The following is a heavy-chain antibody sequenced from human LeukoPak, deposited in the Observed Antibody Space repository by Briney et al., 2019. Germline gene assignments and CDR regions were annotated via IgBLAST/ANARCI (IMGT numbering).Heavy chain of an antibody. Sequence: ASVKVSHKDSGYILTGYYLHWVGQAPGQGLEWMGWMNPNSGDTNYVQKFQGRVTMTRDTSIPTAYMEVSRLTSDGTAVYYCAREKGRAVVNVLDFWGRGTLVTVSS. CDR1: GYILTGYY. V-gene: IGHV1-2*02. D-gene: IGHD6-19*01. CDR3: AREKGRAVVNVLDF. J-gene: IGHJ4*02. CDR2: MNPNSGDT.